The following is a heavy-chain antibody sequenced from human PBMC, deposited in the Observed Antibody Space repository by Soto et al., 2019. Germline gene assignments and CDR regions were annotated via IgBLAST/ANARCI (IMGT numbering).Heavy chain of an antibody. CDR2: IIPIFGTA. CDR1: GGTSSSYA. D-gene: IGHD4-17*01. V-gene: IGHV1-69*01. CDR3: AREGEDYYGGPIDY. Sequence: QVQLVQSGAEVKKPGSSVKVSCKASGGTSSSYAISGGRQAPGQGLEWMGGIIPIFGTANYAQKFQGRVTITADESTSTAYMELSSLRSEDTAVYYCAREGEDYYGGPIDYWGQGTLVTVSS. J-gene: IGHJ4*02.